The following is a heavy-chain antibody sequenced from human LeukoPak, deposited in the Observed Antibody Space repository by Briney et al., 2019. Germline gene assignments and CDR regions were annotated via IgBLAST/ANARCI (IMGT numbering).Heavy chain of an antibody. J-gene: IGHJ4*02. D-gene: IGHD6-13*01. Sequence: ASVKVSCKASGYTFTGYYMHWVRQAPGQGLEWMGWINPNSGGTNYAQKFQGRVTMTRDTSISTAYMELSRLRSDDTAVYYCARDRAEQQLDIYFDYWGQGTLVTVSS. V-gene: IGHV1-2*02. CDR2: INPNSGGT. CDR1: GYTFTGYY. CDR3: ARDRAEQQLDIYFDY.